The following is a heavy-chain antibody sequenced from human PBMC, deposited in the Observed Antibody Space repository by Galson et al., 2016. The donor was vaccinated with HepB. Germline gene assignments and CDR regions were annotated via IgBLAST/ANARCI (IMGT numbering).Heavy chain of an antibody. CDR3: AKEHSSYSRTNDF. CDR1: GYDFTRFY. CDR2: INPSSGST. Sequence: SVKVSCKASGYDFTRFYLHWMRQGPGQGLEWVGHINPSSGSTTYAEKFQGRVTLTTETSINMAYMELSGLTSDDTAVYYCAKEHSSYSRTNDFWGQGSLVTVSS. D-gene: IGHD6-13*01. V-gene: IGHV1-2*06. J-gene: IGHJ4*02.